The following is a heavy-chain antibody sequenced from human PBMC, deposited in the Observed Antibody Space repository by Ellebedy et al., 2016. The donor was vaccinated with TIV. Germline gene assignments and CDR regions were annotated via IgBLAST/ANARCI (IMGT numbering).Heavy chain of an antibody. V-gene: IGHV5-51*01. D-gene: IGHD1-26*01. CDR3: ARYEGATGTFDY. CDR2: IYLGDSDT. CDR1: GYSFTSYW. Sequence: GGSLRLSCKGSGYSFTSYWIGWVRQMPGKGLEWMGIIYLGDSDTRYSPSFQGQVTISADKSISTAYLQWSSLKASDTAMYYCARYEGATGTFDYWGQGTLVTVSS. J-gene: IGHJ4*02.